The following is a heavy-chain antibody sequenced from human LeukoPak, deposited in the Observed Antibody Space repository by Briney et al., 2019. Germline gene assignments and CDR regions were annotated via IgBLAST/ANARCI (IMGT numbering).Heavy chain of an antibody. CDR1: GYTFTSYA. CDR3: ARLRTNYDSSGYYGAFDI. CDR2: INAGNGNT. Sequence: ASVKLSCKASGYTFTSYAMHWVRQAPGQRLEWMGWINAGNGNTKYSQKFQGRVTITRDTSASTAYMELSSLRSEDTAVYYCARLRTNYDSSGYYGAFDIWGQGTMVTVSS. V-gene: IGHV1-3*01. J-gene: IGHJ3*02. D-gene: IGHD3-22*01.